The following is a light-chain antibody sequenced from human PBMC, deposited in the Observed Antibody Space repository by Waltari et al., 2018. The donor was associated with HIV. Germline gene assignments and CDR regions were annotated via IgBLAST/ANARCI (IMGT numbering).Light chain of an antibody. V-gene: IGLV1-44*01. Sequence: QSVLTPPPSASGTPGPRVTFSCSGRSSNIGSNPVDWYQKLPGTAPRLLIYNNNQRPSGVPDRFSGSKSGTSASLAISGLQSEDEADYYCAAWDDSLNGHVLFGGGTKLTVL. CDR3: AAWDDSLNGHVL. CDR2: NNN. CDR1: SSNIGSNP. J-gene: IGLJ2*01.